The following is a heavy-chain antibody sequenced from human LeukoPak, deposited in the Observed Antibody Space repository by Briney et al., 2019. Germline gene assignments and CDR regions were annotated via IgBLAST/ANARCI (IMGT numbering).Heavy chain of an antibody. CDR1: GFTFSSYG. J-gene: IGHJ6*03. Sequence: GGSLRLSCAASGFTFSSYGMHWVRQAPGKGLEWVAFIRYDGSNKYYADSVKGRFTISRDNSKNTLYLQMNSLRAEDTAVYYCAKDSNYNLYYYMDLWGKGSTVTVSS. V-gene: IGHV3-30*02. CDR2: IRYDGSNK. D-gene: IGHD4-11*01. CDR3: AKDSNYNLYYYMDL.